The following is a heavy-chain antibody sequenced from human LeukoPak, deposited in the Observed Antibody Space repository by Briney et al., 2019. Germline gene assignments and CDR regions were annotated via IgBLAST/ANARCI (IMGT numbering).Heavy chain of an antibody. V-gene: IGHV4-31*03. CDR3: ATLQGVLGYCSGGSCYSVGISNWFDP. J-gene: IGHJ5*02. CDR1: GGSISSGGYY. D-gene: IGHD2-15*01. CDR2: IYYSGST. Sequence: PSQTLSLTCTVSGGSISSGGYYWSWIRQHPGKGLEWIGYIYYSGSTYYNPSHKSRVTISVDTSKNQFSLKLSSVTAADTAVYYCATLQGVLGYCSGGSCYSVGISNWFDPWGQGTLVTVSS.